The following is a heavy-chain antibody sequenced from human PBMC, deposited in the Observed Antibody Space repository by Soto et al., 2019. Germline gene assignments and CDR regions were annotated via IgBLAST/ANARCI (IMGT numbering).Heavy chain of an antibody. Sequence: ASVKVFCKASGYTFTSYGISWVRQAPGQGLEWMGWISAYNGNTNYAQKLQGRVTMTTDTSTSTAYMELRSLRSDDTAVYYCARDLRDYVWGSYRSDFDYWGQGTLVTVSS. CDR1: GYTFTSYG. CDR2: ISAYNGNT. J-gene: IGHJ4*02. CDR3: ARDLRDYVWGSYRSDFDY. V-gene: IGHV1-18*01. D-gene: IGHD3-16*02.